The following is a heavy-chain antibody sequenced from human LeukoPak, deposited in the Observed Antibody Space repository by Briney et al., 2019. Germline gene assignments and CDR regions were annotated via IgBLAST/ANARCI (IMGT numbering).Heavy chain of an antibody. J-gene: IGHJ4*02. D-gene: IGHD3-10*01. CDR1: GYTFTSYY. V-gene: IGHV1-46*01. Sequence: ASVKASCKASGYTFTSYYLHWVRQAPGQGLEWMGIINPSGGSPNYAQKFQGRVTMTRDTSTSTVYMELRSLRSADTALYYCAREFVGGRSGELGYWGQGTLVTVSS. CDR2: INPSGGSP. CDR3: AREFVGGRSGELGY.